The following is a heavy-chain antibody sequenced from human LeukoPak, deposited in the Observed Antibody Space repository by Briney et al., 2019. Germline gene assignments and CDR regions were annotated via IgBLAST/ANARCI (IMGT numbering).Heavy chain of an antibody. CDR1: GFTFSSYD. CDR3: ARGEDVDTAMLSGGMDV. Sequence: PGGSLRLSCAASGFTFSSYDMPWVRQATGKGLEWVSAIGTAGDTYYPGSVKGRFTISRENAKNSLYLQMNSLRAGDTAVYYCARGEDVDTAMLSGGMDVWGQGTTVTVSS. CDR2: IGTAGDT. J-gene: IGHJ6*02. V-gene: IGHV3-13*01. D-gene: IGHD5-18*01.